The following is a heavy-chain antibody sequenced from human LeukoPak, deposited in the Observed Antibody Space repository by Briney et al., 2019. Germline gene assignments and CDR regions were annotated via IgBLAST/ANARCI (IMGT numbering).Heavy chain of an antibody. CDR2: VNPSGGST. D-gene: IGHD6-19*01. Sequence: ASVKLSCKASGYTFTSYYMHWVRQPPGQGLEGMGIVNPSGGSTTYAQKFQGRVTMTRDTSTSTVYVDLSSLRSEDTAVYYCARGAVAGRRLDYWGQGTLVTVSS. CDR3: ARGAVAGRRLDY. CDR1: GYTFTSYY. J-gene: IGHJ4*02. V-gene: IGHV1-46*03.